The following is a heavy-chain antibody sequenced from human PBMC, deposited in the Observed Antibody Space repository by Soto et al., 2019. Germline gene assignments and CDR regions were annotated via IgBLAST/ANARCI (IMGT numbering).Heavy chain of an antibody. CDR1: GGSINNDGYS. V-gene: IGHV4-30-2*03. CDR2: ISHSGST. J-gene: IGHJ5*02. CDR3: ARHRPSFGVAMGWFDP. Sequence: PSETLSLTCTVSGGSINNDGYSWSWIRQPPGKTLEWIGYISHSGSTKYNPSLKSRVTISVDTSKNQFSLKLSSVTAADTAVYYCARHRPSFGVAMGWFDPWGQGTLVTVSS. D-gene: IGHD3-3*01.